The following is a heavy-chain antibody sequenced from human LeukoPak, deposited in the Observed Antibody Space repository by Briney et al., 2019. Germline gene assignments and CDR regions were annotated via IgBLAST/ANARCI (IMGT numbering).Heavy chain of an antibody. CDR2: ISSSSSYT. Sequence: PGGSLRLSCAASGFTFSDYYMSWIRQAPGKGLEWVSYISSSSSYTNYADSVKGRFTISRDNAKNSLYLQMNSLRAEDTAVYYCARDRVDTAMVTDGYFDLWGRGTLVTVSS. V-gene: IGHV3-11*05. D-gene: IGHD5-18*01. CDR1: GFTFSDYY. J-gene: IGHJ2*01. CDR3: ARDRVDTAMVTDGYFDL.